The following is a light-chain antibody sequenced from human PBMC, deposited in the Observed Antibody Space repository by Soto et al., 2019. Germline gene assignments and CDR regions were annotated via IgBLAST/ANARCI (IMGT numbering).Light chain of an antibody. Sequence: DIQMTQSPSSLSASVGDRVTITCRASQSISNYLNWYQQKPGKAPKLLMYAASSLQSGVPSRFGGSGAGTDFTLTISSLQAEDSATYYCQHSYSPPRTFGKGTKVEIK. V-gene: IGKV1-39*01. J-gene: IGKJ1*01. CDR1: QSISNY. CDR3: QHSYSPPRT. CDR2: AAS.